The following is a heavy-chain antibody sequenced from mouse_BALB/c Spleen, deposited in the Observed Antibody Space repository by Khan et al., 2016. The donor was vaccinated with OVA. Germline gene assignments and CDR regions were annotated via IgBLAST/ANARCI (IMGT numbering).Heavy chain of an antibody. CDR3: TRSYFFGDYFDQ. J-gene: IGHJ2*01. CDR1: GFTFSSFG. CDR2: ISGDSSTI. D-gene: IGHD1-1*01. Sequence: EVELVESGGGLVQPGGSRKLSCVASGFTFSSFGMHWVRQAPEKGLEWVAYISGDSSTIYYTDTVKGQFTISRDNPWHTLFLQMTSLRSEDMAMYYCTRSYFFGDYFDQWGQGTTLTVSA. V-gene: IGHV5-17*02.